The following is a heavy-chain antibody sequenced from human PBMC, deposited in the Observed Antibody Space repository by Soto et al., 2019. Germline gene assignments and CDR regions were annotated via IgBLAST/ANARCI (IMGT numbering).Heavy chain of an antibody. V-gene: IGHV3-23*01. CDR3: AKGXXXXXXXXYHAFDS. J-gene: IGHJ4*02. CDR2: ISGGGGGT. Sequence: EVQLLESGGGLVQPGGSLRLSCSVSGFTFSNYAMTWVRQAPGKGLEWVSSISGGGGGTHYADSMKGRFTISRDNSKNTLHLEMNRLRADDTAVYYCAKGXXXXXXXXYHAFDSWGQGTLVTVSS. D-gene: IGHD2-2*01. CDR1: GFTFSNYA.